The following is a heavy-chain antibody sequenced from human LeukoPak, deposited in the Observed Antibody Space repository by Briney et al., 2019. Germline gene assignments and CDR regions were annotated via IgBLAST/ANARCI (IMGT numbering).Heavy chain of an antibody. CDR3: ARQNSGARLNV. D-gene: IGHD6-25*01. CDR1: GDSMSSYY. J-gene: IGHJ6*02. CDR2: IYYSGST. V-gene: IGHV4-59*08. Sequence: SETLSLTCTVSGDSMSSYYWSWIRQPPGKGLEWIGHIYYSGSTDYNPSLKSRHTISVDTSKNQFSLQLSSVTAADTAVYFCARQNSGARLNVWGQGTTVTVSS.